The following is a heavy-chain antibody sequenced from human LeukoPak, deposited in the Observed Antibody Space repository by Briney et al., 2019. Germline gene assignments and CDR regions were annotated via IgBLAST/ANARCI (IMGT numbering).Heavy chain of an antibody. CDR3: ARDCGGDCYSEGDYFDY. J-gene: IGHJ4*02. Sequence: PSETLSLTCTVSGGSIRSSYHYWGWIRQPPGKGLEWIGSIYDSGSTYYNPSLKSRVTISVDTSKNQFSLKLNSVTAADTAVYYCARDCGGDCYSEGDYFDYWGQGTLVTVSS. CDR2: IYDSGST. CDR1: GGSIRSSYHY. V-gene: IGHV4-39*02. D-gene: IGHD2-21*02.